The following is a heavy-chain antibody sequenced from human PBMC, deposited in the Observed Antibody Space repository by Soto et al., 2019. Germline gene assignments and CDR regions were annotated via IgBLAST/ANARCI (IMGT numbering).Heavy chain of an antibody. CDR3: AKDFGYSSSWYYYYYGMDV. D-gene: IGHD6-13*01. CDR1: GLTFGSNG. CDR2: ISYDGSNK. Sequence: QVQLGDSGGGGFQPGSSRNLSWEASGLTFGSNGRPWVRQVPGKGRDGGAVISYDGSNKYYADSVKGRFTISRDNSKNTLYLQMNSLRAEDTAVYYCAKDFGYSSSWYYYYYGMDVWGQGTTVTVSS. V-gene: IGHV3-30*18. J-gene: IGHJ6*02.